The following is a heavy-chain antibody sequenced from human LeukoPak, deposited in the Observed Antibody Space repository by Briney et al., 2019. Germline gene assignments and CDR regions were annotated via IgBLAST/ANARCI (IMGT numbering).Heavy chain of an antibody. CDR2: INPNSGGT. Sequence: GASVKVSCKASGYTFTGYYMHWVRQAPGQGLEWMGWINPNSGGTNYAQKFQGRATMTRDTSISTAYMELSRLRSDDTAVYYCARGEACSSTSCYYWFDPWGQGTLVTVSS. CDR1: GYTFTGYY. CDR3: ARGEACSSTSCYYWFDP. J-gene: IGHJ5*02. V-gene: IGHV1-2*02. D-gene: IGHD2-2*01.